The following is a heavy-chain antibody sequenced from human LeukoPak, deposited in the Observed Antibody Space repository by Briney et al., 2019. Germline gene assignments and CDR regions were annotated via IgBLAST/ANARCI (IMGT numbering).Heavy chain of an antibody. CDR3: AKDYSSSWYRNYYYYGMDV. V-gene: IGHV3-48*04. Sequence: GESLRLSCAASGFTLSAYSINWVRQAPGKGLEWIAYMSSSMNTIYYADAVKGRFTVSRDNANNSVHLQMSSLRAEDTAVYYCAKDYSSSWYRNYYYYGMDVWGQGTTVTVSS. CDR2: MSSSMNTI. D-gene: IGHD6-13*01. J-gene: IGHJ6*02. CDR1: GFTLSAYS.